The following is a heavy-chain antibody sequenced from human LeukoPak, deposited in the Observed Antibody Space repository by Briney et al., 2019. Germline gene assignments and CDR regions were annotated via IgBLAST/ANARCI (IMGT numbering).Heavy chain of an antibody. V-gene: IGHV3-21*01. J-gene: IGHJ3*02. CDR1: GFTFSSYS. D-gene: IGHD4-17*01. CDR3: ARDLRRNAFDI. CDR2: ISSSSSYI. Sequence: GGSLRLSCAASGFTFSSYSMNWVRQAPGKGLEWVSSISSSSSYIYYADSVKGRFTISRDNAKNSLYLQMNSLRAEDTAVYYCARDLRRNAFDIWGQGTMVTVSS.